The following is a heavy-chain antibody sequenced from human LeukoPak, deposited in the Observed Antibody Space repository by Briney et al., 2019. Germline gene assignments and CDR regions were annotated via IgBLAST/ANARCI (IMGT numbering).Heavy chain of an antibody. CDR2: ISGSGYNT. D-gene: IGHD3-22*01. Sequence: GGSLRLSCATSGFTFSSYWMNWVRQAPGKGLEWVSTISGSGYNTYYADSVKGRFTISRDNSKNTLYLQMNSLRAEDTAVYYCAKGAEEGVVITTVYYYYMDVWGKGTTVTISS. CDR3: AKGAEEGVVITTVYYYYMDV. CDR1: GFTFSSYW. J-gene: IGHJ6*03. V-gene: IGHV3-23*01.